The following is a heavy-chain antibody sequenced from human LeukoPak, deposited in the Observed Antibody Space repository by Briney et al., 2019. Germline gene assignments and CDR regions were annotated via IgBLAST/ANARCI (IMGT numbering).Heavy chain of an antibody. J-gene: IGHJ4*02. CDR2: ISSSSNYI. D-gene: IGHD6-19*01. Sequence: GGSLRLSCAASGFTFSSYSMNWVRQAPGKGLEWVSSISSSSNYIYYADSVKGRFTISRDNAKNSLYLQMNSLRAEDTAVYYCSSSCYFDYWGQGTLVTVSS. CDR1: GFTFSSYS. V-gene: IGHV3-21*01. CDR3: SSSCYFDY.